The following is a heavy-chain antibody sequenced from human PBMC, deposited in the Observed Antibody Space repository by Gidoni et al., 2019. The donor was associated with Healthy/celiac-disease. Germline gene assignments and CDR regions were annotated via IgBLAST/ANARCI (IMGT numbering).Heavy chain of an antibody. D-gene: IGHD3-10*01. J-gene: IGHJ6*02. Sequence: QVQLQESGPGLVKPSQTLSLPCTVSGGSISSGGYYWSWIRQHPGKGLEWIGYIYYSGSTYYNPSLKSRVTISVDTSKNQFSLKLSSVTAADTAVYYCARALYVTMVRGDYYYYGMDVWGQGTTVTVSS. CDR2: IYYSGST. V-gene: IGHV4-31*03. CDR3: ARALYVTMVRGDYYYYGMDV. CDR1: GGSISSGGYY.